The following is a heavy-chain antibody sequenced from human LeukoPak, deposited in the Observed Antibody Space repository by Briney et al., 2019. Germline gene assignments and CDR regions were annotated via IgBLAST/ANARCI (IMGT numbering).Heavy chain of an antibody. CDR3: ARDPPSSGWAIDY. CDR1: GFTFSTYA. Sequence: GRSLRLSCAASGFTFSTYAMHWVRQAPGKGLEWVAVISYDGSNKYYADSVKGRFTISRDNSKNTLYLQMNSLRAEDTAVYYCARDPPSSGWAIDYWGQGTLVTVSS. CDR2: ISYDGSNK. V-gene: IGHV3-30-3*01. D-gene: IGHD6-19*01. J-gene: IGHJ4*02.